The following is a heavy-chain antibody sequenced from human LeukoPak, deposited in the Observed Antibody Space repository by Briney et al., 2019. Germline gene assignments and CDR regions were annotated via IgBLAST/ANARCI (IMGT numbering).Heavy chain of an antibody. V-gene: IGHV3-11*05. J-gene: IGHJ4*02. CDR1: GFTFSDYY. D-gene: IGHD3-22*01. Sequence: GGSLRLSCAASGFTFSDYYMSWIRQAPGKGLEWVSYISSSSSYTNYADSVKGRFTISRDNAKNSLYLQMNSLRAEDTAVYHCAREARYYYDSSGYYASDYWGQGTLVTVSS. CDR2: ISSSSSYT. CDR3: AREARYYYDSSGYYASDY.